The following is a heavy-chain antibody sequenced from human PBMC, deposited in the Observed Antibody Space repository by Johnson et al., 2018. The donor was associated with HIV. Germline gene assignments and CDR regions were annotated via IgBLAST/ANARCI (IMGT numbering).Heavy chain of an antibody. CDR2: IYGGAT. J-gene: IGHJ3*01. D-gene: IGHD6-19*01. CDR1: GFTVSSNY. Sequence: VQLMESGGGLVQPGGSLRLSCAASGFTVSSNYMSWVRQAPGKGLEWVSVIYGGATYYADSVKGRCTIARDNSKNSLILQMNSLRAEDTAVYYCARERGGSSGWSDALDVWGQGTMVTVSS. V-gene: IGHV3-66*01. CDR3: ARERGGSSGWSDALDV.